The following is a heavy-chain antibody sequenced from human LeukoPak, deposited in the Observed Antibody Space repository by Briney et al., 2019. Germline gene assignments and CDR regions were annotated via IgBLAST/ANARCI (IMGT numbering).Heavy chain of an antibody. CDR1: GGSISGYY. V-gene: IGHV4-59*01. CDR3: ARGGSGYDSFYYYGMDV. Sequence: SETLSLTCTVSGGSISGYYWSWIRQPPGKGLEWIGYIYDSGSTNYNPSLKSRVTISVDTSKNQFSLKLSSVTAADTAVYYCARGGSGYDSFYYYGMDVWGQGTTVTVSS. D-gene: IGHD5-12*01. J-gene: IGHJ6*02. CDR2: IYDSGST.